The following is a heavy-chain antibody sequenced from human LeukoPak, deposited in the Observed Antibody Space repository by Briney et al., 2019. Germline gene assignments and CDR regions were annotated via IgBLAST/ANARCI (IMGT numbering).Heavy chain of an antibody. CDR2: IDPSDSYT. D-gene: IGHD5-24*01. J-gene: IGHJ5*01. CDR1: GYRFTIYW. CDR3: ARHLDTGYNKEFDS. V-gene: IGHV5-10-1*01. Sequence: GESLKISCKGSGYRFTIYWISWVRQMPGKGLEWMGRIDPSDSYTNYSPSFQGHVTISADKSLSTAYLQWSSLKASDTAMYYCARHLDTGYNKEFDSWGQGTLVTVSS.